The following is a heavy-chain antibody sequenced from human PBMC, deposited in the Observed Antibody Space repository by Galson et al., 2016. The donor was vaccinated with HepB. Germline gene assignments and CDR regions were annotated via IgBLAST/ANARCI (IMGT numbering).Heavy chain of an antibody. CDR3: ARETYYYDDSCYMAPGY. CDR2: INPNSGGT. CDR1: GYTFTDYY. V-gene: IGHV1-2*02. D-gene: IGHD3-22*01. J-gene: IGHJ4*02. Sequence: SVKVSCKASGYTFTDYYLHWVRQAPGQGLEWMGWINPNSGGTNYAQNFQGRVTMTRDTSISTAYMELSRLRSDDTAVYYCARETYYYDDSCYMAPGYWGQGTLVTVSS.